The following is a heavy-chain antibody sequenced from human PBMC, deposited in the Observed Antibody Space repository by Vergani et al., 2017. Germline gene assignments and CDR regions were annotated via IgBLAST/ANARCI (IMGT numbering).Heavy chain of an antibody. CDR3: ARDARRFLEWLLNPYYYYYMDV. CDR1: GGSISSYY. D-gene: IGHD3-3*01. J-gene: IGHJ6*03. CDR2: IYYSGST. Sequence: QVQLQESGPGLVKPSETLSLTCTVSGGSISSYYWSWIRQPPGKGLEWIGYIYYSGSTNYNPSLKSRVTISVDTSKNQFSLKLSSVTAADTAVYYCARDARRFLEWLLNPYYYYYMDVWGKGTTVTVSS. V-gene: IGHV4-59*01.